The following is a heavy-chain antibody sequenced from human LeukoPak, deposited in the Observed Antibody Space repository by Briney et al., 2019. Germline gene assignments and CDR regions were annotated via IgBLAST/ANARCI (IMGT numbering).Heavy chain of an antibody. J-gene: IGHJ4*02. Sequence: GGSLRLSCAAPGFTFSSYGMHWVRQAPGKGLEWVAFIRYDGGNKYYADSVKGRFTISRDNSKHTLYLQMHSLRAEDTAVYYCAKGYSSSWYWGQGTLVTVSS. CDR3: AKGYSSSWY. CDR2: IRYDGGNK. D-gene: IGHD6-13*01. V-gene: IGHV3-30*02. CDR1: GFTFSSYG.